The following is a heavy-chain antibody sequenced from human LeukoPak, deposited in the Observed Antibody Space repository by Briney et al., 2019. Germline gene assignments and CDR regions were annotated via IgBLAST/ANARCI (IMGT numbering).Heavy chain of an antibody. Sequence: GGSLRLSCAASGFTFSSYWMHWFRQPPGKGLVWVSRINSDGSSTSYADSVKGRFTISRDNAKNTLYLQMNSLRAEDTAVYYCAREVPRGITGTQTYMDVWGKGTTVTVSS. V-gene: IGHV3-74*01. CDR3: AREVPRGITGTQTYMDV. J-gene: IGHJ6*03. D-gene: IGHD1-7*01. CDR2: INSDGSST. CDR1: GFTFSSYW.